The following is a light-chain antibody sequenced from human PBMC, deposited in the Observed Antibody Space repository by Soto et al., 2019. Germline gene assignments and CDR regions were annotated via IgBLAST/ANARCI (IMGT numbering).Light chain of an antibody. CDR2: KAS. Sequence: IQLTQSPSSLSASVLDRVTITFRASQSISSYLNWYQQKPGKAPKLLIYKASTLKSGVPSRFSGSGSGTEFTLTISSLQPDDFATYYCQHYNSYSEAFGQGTKVDIK. CDR1: QSISSY. V-gene: IGKV1-5*03. J-gene: IGKJ1*01. CDR3: QHYNSYSEA.